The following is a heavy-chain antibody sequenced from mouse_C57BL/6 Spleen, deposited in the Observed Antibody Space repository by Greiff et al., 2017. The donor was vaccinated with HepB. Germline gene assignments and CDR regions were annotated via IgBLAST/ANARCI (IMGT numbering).Heavy chain of an antibody. CDR2: IDPSDSYT. V-gene: IGHV1-69*01. D-gene: IGHD1-1*01. J-gene: IGHJ2*01. CDR3: ARTTERYYFDY. CDR1: GYTFTSYW. Sequence: QVQLQQPGAELVMPGASVKLSCKASGYTFTSYWMHWVKQRPGQGLEWIGEIDPSDSYTNYNQKFKGKSTLTVDKSSSTAYMQLSSLTSEDSAIYYCARTTERYYFDYWGQGTTLTVSS.